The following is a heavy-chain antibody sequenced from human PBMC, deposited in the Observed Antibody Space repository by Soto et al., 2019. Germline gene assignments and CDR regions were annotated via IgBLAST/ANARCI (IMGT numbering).Heavy chain of an antibody. CDR3: ARRYCSSTSCDFREDYYYGMDV. J-gene: IGHJ6*01. D-gene: IGHD2-2*01. V-gene: IGHV1-69*01. CDR1: GGTFSSYA. CDR2: IIPIFGTA. Sequence: QVQLVQSGAEVKKPGSSVKVSCKASGGTFSSYAISWVRQAPGQGLEWMGGIIPIFGTANYAQKFQGRVTITADESTSTAYMELSSVRSEETAVNYCARRYCSSTSCDFREDYYYGMDVWGQGTTVTVSS.